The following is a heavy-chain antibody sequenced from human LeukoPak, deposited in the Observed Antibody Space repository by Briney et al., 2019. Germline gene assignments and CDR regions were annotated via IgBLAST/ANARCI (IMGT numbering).Heavy chain of an antibody. CDR1: GYTFTSYY. J-gene: IGHJ6*02. Sequence: ASVKVSCKASGYTFTSYYMHWVRQAPGQGLEWMGIINPSGGSTSYAQKFQGRVTMTRDTSTSTVYMELSSLRSEDTAVYYCASGSITLGIAVAGTAFRYWGQGTTVTVSS. CDR3: ASGSITLGIAVAGTAFRY. D-gene: IGHD6-19*01. CDR2: INPSGGST. V-gene: IGHV1-46*01.